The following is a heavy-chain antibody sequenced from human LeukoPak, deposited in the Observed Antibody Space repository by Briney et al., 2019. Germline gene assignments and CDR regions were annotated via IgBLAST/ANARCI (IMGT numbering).Heavy chain of an antibody. J-gene: IGHJ3*02. Sequence: GGSLRLSCAASGFTFSSYWMSWVRQAPGKGLEWVANIKQDGSEKYYVDSVKGRFTISRDNAKNSLYLQMNSLRAEDTAVYYCARDRSQTMATTHDAFDIWGQGTMVTVSS. V-gene: IGHV3-7*01. CDR1: GFTFSSYW. CDR3: ARDRSQTMATTHDAFDI. D-gene: IGHD5-24*01. CDR2: IKQDGSEK.